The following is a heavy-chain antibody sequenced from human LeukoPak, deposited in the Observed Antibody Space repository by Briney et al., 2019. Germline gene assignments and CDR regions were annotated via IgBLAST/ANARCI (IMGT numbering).Heavy chain of an antibody. J-gene: IGHJ4*02. V-gene: IGHV3-49*04. CDR3: TTAAFDPSNFDY. CDR1: GFTFGDYA. D-gene: IGHD3-9*01. Sequence: SLRLSCTASGFTFGDYAMSWVRQAPGKGLEWVGFIRSKAYGGTTEYAASVKGRFTISRDDSKSIAYLQMISLKTEDTAVYYCTTAAFDPSNFDYWGQGTLVTVSS. CDR2: IRSKAYGGTT.